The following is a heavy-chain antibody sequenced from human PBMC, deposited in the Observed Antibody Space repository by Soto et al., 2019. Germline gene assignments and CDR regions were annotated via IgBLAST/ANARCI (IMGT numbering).Heavy chain of an antibody. CDR2: ISSSSSTI. D-gene: IGHD6-6*01. CDR1: GFTFSSYS. V-gene: IGHV3-48*02. J-gene: IGHJ6*02. Sequence: EVQLVESGGGLVQPGGSLRLSCAASGFTFSSYSMNWVRQAPGKGLEWVSYISSSSSTIYYADSVKGRFTISKDNAKNALYLQMNSLRDEDTGVYYLSKPEYSSSSYGMDVWGQGTTVTVSS. CDR3: SKPEYSSSSYGMDV.